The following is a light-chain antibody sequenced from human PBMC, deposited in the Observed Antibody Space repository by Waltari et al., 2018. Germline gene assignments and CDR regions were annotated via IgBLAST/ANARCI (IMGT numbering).Light chain of an antibody. CDR3: SSYAGSVV. V-gene: IGLV2-23*02. J-gene: IGLJ3*02. CDR2: GVN. CDR1: RHHIGRDNI. Sequence: ALTQPASVSGSRGQSIPISCTGTRHHIGRDNIASWYPHHPGNTPKLLIYGVNTRPSGFSNRFSGSKSGNTASLTIPGLQAEDEADYYCSSYAGSVVFGGGTKLTVL.